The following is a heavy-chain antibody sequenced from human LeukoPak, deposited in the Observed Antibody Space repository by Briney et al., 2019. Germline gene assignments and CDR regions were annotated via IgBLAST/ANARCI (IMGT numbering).Heavy chain of an antibody. J-gene: IGHJ5*02. V-gene: IGHV1-18*01. CDR3: ARDKTGPFTVTPQSWFDP. D-gene: IGHD4-17*01. CDR2: ISAYNGNT. Sequence: SVKVSCKASGYTFTSYGISWVRQAPGQGLEWMGWISAYNGNTNYAQKLQGRVTMTTDTSTSTAYMELRSLRSDDTAVYYCARDKTGPFTVTPQSWFDPWGQGTLVTVSS. CDR1: GYTFTSYG.